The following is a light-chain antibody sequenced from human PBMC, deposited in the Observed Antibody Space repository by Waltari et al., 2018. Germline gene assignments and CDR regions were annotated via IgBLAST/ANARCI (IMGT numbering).Light chain of an antibody. CDR2: EDD. CDR3: QSYGDNYQLV. V-gene: IGLV6-57*03. CDR1: SGSITKKY. J-gene: IGLJ2*01. Sequence: NFILTQPHSVSESPGKTVTISCTRSSGSITKKYVQGYQQRPGSAPTNVIYEDDQRPSGVPDRFSGSVDRSSNSVSLTISGLETEDEADYYCQSYGDNYQLVFGGGTKLIVL.